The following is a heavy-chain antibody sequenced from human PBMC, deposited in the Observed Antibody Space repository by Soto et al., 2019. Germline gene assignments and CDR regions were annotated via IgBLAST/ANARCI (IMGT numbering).Heavy chain of an antibody. CDR2: INHRGDT. J-gene: IGHJ4*02. Sequence: SETLSLTCGVYGGSLSGFYHWSWIRQTPGKGLEWIGEINHRGDTNYNPSLKSRVTISIDTSKNQFSLKLSSVTAADTAVYYCAREPSIWGQGTLVTVSS. CDR1: GGSLSGFY. V-gene: IGHV4-34*09. CDR3: AREPSI.